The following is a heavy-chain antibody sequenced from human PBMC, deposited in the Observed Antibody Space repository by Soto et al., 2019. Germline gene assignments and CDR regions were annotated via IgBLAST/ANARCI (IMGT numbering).Heavy chain of an antibody. D-gene: IGHD6-13*01. CDR3: ARDHGGSTWFVGIYYYFGVDV. J-gene: IGHJ6*02. Sequence: EVQLVESGGGLVQPGGSLRLSCAASGFTLSSYNMNWVRQAPGKGLEWVSYISGSSDTIYYADSVKGRFTISRDNAKNSLYLQMDSLSDEDTAVYYCARDHGGSTWFVGIYYYFGVDVWGQGTTVTVSS. CDR1: GFTLSSYN. CDR2: ISGSSDTI. V-gene: IGHV3-48*02.